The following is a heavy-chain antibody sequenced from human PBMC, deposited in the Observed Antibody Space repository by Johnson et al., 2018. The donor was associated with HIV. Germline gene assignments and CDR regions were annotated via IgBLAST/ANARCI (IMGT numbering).Heavy chain of an antibody. D-gene: IGHD3-16*01. J-gene: IGHJ3*02. CDR3: GSLGDGHQKGAFEI. V-gene: IGHV3-7*01. Sequence: VQLVESGGDLVQPGDSLRLSCVGSGFTFSHNWMSWVRQAPGKGPEWVANINHDVSAIQYADSVKGRFTISRDNAKRSLFLQMSSLRVEDTAVYFCGSLGDGHQKGAFEICGHGTMVTVSS. CDR2: INHDVSAI. CDR1: GFTFSHNW.